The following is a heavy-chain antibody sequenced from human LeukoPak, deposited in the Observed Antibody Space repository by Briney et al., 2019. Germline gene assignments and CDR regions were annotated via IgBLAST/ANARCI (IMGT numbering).Heavy chain of an antibody. CDR1: GDSINTKNYY. CDR2: IYYSGNT. J-gene: IGHJ4*02. CDR3: ARHSYGTFDY. Sequence: PSETLSLTCTVSGDSINTKNYYWGWIREPPGKGLEWIGSIYYSGNTYYNPSLKSRVTLSIDTSKNQFSLRLSSVTAADTAVYHCARHSYGTFDYWGQGTLVTVSS. D-gene: IGHD5-18*01. V-gene: IGHV4-39*01.